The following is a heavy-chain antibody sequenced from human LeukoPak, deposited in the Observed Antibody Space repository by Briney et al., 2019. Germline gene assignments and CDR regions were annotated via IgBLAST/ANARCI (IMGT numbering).Heavy chain of an antibody. Sequence: GRSLRLSCAASGFTFSSYGMHWVRQTPGKGLEWVAVISYDGSNKYYADSVKGRFTISRDNSKNTLYLQMNSLRAEDTAVYYCASSYHDAFDIWGQGTVVTVSS. CDR2: ISYDGSNK. D-gene: IGHD3-22*01. J-gene: IGHJ3*02. CDR3: ASSYHDAFDI. CDR1: GFTFSSYG. V-gene: IGHV3-30*03.